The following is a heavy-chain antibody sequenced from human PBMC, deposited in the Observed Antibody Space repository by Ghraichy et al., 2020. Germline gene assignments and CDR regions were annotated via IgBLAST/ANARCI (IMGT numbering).Heavy chain of an antibody. CDR1: GGSISTTGYY. Sequence: SQTLSLTCTVSGGSISTTGYYWGWIRWPPGKGLEWIGSTSSGGNTYYNPSLKSRVAISVDTSENQFSLKLNSVTAADTAVYFCARGFITGTARAFFDYWGRGAPVTVSS. D-gene: IGHD1-14*01. J-gene: IGHJ4*02. CDR2: TSSGGNT. CDR3: ARGFITGTARAFFDY. V-gene: IGHV4-39*01.